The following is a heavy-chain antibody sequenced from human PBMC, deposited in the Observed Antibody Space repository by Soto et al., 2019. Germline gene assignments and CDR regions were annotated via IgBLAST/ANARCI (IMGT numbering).Heavy chain of an antibody. CDR2: IKEDGSEA. J-gene: IGHJ6*02. D-gene: IGHD3-16*01. CDR1: GFTFSTYW. V-gene: IGHV3-7*05. Sequence: EVQLVESGGGLVQPGGSLRLSCAAAGFTFSTYWMNWVRQAPGKGLEWVANIKEDGSEAYYVDSVKGRFTLSRDNAKNSLYLDMNSLRGEDTAVYYCARDWGAPGRGSALGYYYHFGMDVWGQGTTVTVPS. CDR3: ARDWGAPGRGSALGYYYHFGMDV.